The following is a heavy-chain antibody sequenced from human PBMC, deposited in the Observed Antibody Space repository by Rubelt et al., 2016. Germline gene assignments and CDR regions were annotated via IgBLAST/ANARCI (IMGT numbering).Heavy chain of an antibody. Sequence: QVQLQQWGAGRLKPSETLSLTCAVYGASFSDYYWSWIRQPPGKGLEWIGEINHRGSPNYNPSLKSRVTMSVETSSSQFARKLSAVTAAETAVYYCARGKAAAGTRLRTRYFDYWGQGTLVTVSS. V-gene: IGHV4-34*01. CDR3: ARGKAAAGTRLRTRYFDY. D-gene: IGHD6-13*01. CDR1: GASFSDYY. CDR2: INHRGSP. J-gene: IGHJ4*02.